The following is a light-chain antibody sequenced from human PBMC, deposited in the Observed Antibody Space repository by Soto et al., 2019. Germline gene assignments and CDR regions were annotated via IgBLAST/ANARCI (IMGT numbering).Light chain of an antibody. J-gene: IGKJ5*01. V-gene: IGKV3-11*01. CDR3: QQRSICPIT. CDR1: RRIGFS. Sequence: IVMSHSPATLSLSPGERAALSFRAIRRIGFSVAWYHPKPGQSPRLLMYDASKRAIGVPVRISGSGYGTDFTLTIIYLDLEDFGFYYWQQRSICPITFGQGTRLDNK. CDR2: DAS.